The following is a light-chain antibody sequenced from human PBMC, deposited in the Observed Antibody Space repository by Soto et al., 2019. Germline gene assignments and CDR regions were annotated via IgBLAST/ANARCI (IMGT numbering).Light chain of an antibody. J-gene: IGLJ3*02. CDR2: VEGSGIY. Sequence: QPVLTQSSSASASLGSSVKLTCSLSRGHSGYSIGWHQQQPGKAPRYLMKVEGSGIYNRGSGVPDRFSGSSSGADRYLIISTLQSEDEADYYCETWDINTRVFGGGTKLTVL. V-gene: IGLV4-60*03. CDR1: RGHSGYS. CDR3: ETWDINTRV.